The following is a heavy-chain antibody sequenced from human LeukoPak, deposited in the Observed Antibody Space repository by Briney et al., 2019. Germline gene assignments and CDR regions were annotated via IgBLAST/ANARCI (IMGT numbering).Heavy chain of an antibody. V-gene: IGHV4-34*01. D-gene: IGHD1-14*01. CDR1: GGSFSGYY. CDR2: INHSGST. J-gene: IGHJ2*01. CDR3: ARVATTPRYFDL. Sequence: SETLSLTCAVYGGSFSGYYWSWIRQPPGKGLEWIGGINHSGSTNYNPSLKSRVTISVDTSKNQFSLMLSSVTAADTAVYHCARVATTPRYFDLWGRGTLVTVSS.